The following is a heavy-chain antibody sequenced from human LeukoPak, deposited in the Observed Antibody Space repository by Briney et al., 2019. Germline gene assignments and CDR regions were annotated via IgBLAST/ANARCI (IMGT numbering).Heavy chain of an antibody. CDR1: GFSFSTNT. V-gene: IGHV3-23*01. D-gene: IGHD6-6*01. CDR2: ISNNGGRT. Sequence: GGSLRLSCAGSGFSFSTNTMSWVRQAPGRGLEWVSAISNNGGRTDYADSVKGRFTISRDNSKSTLYLHMDSLRAEDTAVYYCARDEDTSALSEYWGQGTLVTVSS. J-gene: IGHJ4*02. CDR3: ARDEDTSALSEY.